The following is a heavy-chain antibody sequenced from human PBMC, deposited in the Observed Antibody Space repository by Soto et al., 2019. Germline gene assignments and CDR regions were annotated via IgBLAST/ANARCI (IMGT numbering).Heavy chain of an antibody. CDR2: ISRIGSTI. CDR3: ARDGLPPYGMDV. V-gene: IGHV3-11*01. CDR1: GFSFSDYY. Sequence: QVQLVESGGGLLKRGGALRPSSAASGFSFSDYYMSWIRQATGEGLEWVSYISRIGSTIYYEDSAKGRLTIPRDNARNSLYLQMNSLRAEATAVDYCARDGLPPYGMDVWGQGTTVTVSS. J-gene: IGHJ6*02.